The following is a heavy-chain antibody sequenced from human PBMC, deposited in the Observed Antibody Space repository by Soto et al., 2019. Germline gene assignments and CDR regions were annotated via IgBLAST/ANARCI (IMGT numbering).Heavy chain of an antibody. CDR1: GYTFTAYY. J-gene: IGHJ6*02. CDR3: ARNLDYYYGPGSGNGHGF. CDR2: INPKFGDT. D-gene: IGHD3-10*01. Sequence: QVQLVQSGAEVKEPGDSVRVSCEASGYTFTAYYIHWVRQAPGQGLEWMGWINPKFGDTTYAQDFQGRVSITRDMSISTVYMKLSRLNSDDTAIYYCARNLDYYYGPGSGNGHGFWGQGTTVTVFS. V-gene: IGHV1-2*02.